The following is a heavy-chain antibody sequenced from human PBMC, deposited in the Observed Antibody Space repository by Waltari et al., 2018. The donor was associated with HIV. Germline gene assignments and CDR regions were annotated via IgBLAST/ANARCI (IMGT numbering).Heavy chain of an antibody. D-gene: IGHD3-10*01. CDR2: AIPMFGTA. V-gene: IGHV1-69*08. CDR3: ASARETMGVDFDS. CDR1: GGDFVSHS. J-gene: IGHJ5*01. Sequence: QVQLVQSGAAVKKPGSSVKVSCKAPGGDFVSHSFTWVRQSPGQGLECMGRAIPMFGTANYARKVQDRVTITADKSTTTAYMELNGLRIDDTAVYYCASARETMGVDFDSWGQGTLVTVS.